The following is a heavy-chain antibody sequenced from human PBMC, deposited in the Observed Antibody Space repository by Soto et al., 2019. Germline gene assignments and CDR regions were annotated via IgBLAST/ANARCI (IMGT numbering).Heavy chain of an antibody. D-gene: IGHD6-19*01. J-gene: IGHJ5*02. CDR2: ISGGGSST. CDR1: GFTFNNYG. CDR3: AKNGDSSGWFPRGDYFDL. V-gene: IGHV3-23*01. Sequence: EVQLLESGGGWEQPGGSLRVSCAASGFTFNNYGMSWVRQAPGKGLEWVSAISGGGSSTNYADSVEGRFTISRDNSKNTLDLQMNSLRADDTAVYYCAKNGDSSGWFPRGDYFDLWGQGTLVTVSS.